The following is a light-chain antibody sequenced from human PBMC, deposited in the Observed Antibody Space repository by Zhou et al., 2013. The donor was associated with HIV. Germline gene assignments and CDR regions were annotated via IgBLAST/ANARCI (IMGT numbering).Light chain of an antibody. V-gene: IGKV3-15*01. J-gene: IGKJ2*01. CDR2: GAS. Sequence: EIVMTQSPATLSVSPGDTATLSCRASQSVSSNLAWYQQKPGQAPRLLIYGASTRATGIPARFSGSGSGTEFTLTISSMQSEDFAVYSCQQYNDRPRTFGQGTKLEIK. CDR1: QSVSSN. CDR3: QQYNDRPRT.